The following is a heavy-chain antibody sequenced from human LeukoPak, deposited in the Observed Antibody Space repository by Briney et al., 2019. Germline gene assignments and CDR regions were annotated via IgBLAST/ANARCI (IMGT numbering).Heavy chain of an antibody. V-gene: IGHV1-2*02. D-gene: IGHD4-11*01. CDR2: INPKTGGT. Sequence: EASVKVSCKASGYTFTGYYIHWVRQAPGQGLEWVGWINPKTGGTNYAQKFLDRVTMTTDMSISTAYMELIRLRSRDTAVYFCARGSSKYIFGYYMDVWGKGTTIIVSS. CDR1: GYTFTGYY. J-gene: IGHJ6*03. CDR3: ARGSSKYIFGYYMDV.